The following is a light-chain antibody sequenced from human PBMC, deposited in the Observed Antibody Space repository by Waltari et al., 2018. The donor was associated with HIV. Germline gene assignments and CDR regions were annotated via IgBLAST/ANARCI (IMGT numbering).Light chain of an antibody. CDR2: SAF. J-gene: IGKJ1*01. CDR3: QQSYSTPRT. V-gene: IGKV1-39*01. Sequence: DIQMTQSPSSLSASVGDRVTITCRASQSISTYLNWYQQKPGKAPKILVYSAFNLQSGVPSRFSGSGSGTDFTLTISTLQPEDVATYYCQQSYSTPRTFGQGTKVEIK. CDR1: QSISTY.